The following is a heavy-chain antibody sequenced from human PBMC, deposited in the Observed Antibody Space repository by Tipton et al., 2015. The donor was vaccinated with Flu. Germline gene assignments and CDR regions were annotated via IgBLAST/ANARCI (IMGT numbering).Heavy chain of an antibody. J-gene: IGHJ6*02. CDR2: IYYSGST. CDR3: ARGFYGGQPYYYGMDV. V-gene: IGHV4-59*01. Sequence: LRLSCTASGGSISSYYWSWIRQPPGKGLEWIGYIYYSGSTNYNPSLRSRVTISVDTSKNQFSLKLSSVTAADTAVYYCARGFYGGQPYYYGMDVWGQGTTVTVSS. CDR1: GGSISSYY. D-gene: IGHD4-23*01.